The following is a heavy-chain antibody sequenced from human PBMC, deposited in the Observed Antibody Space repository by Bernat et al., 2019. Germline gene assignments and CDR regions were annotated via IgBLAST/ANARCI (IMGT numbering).Heavy chain of an antibody. CDR3: VGLGAKSV. D-gene: IGHD2-15*01. J-gene: IGHJ4*02. V-gene: IGHV3-66*04. CDR1: GCTVSNNH. CDR2: LYDGGST. Sequence: LGGGGGGVGRPGGSLRLSCAISGCTVSNNHVAWVRQAPGQGLEWVSLLYDGGSTIYADSVKGRFPISRDNSKNIVYLQMNSVTAEDTAVYYCVGLGAKSVWGQGTLVTVSS.